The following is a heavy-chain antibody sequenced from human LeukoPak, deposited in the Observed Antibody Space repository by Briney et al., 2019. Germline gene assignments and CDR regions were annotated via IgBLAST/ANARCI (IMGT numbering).Heavy chain of an antibody. CDR3: ARDCSSTSCYEGLDY. CDR1: GFTFSSYG. V-gene: IGHV3-33*01. D-gene: IGHD2-2*01. CDR2: IWYDGSNK. Sequence: GGSLRLSCAASGFTFSSYGMHWVRQAPGKGPEWVAVIWYDGSNKYYADSVKGRFTISRDNSKNTLYPQMNSLRAEDTAVYYCARDCSSTSCYEGLDYWGQGTLVTVSS. J-gene: IGHJ4*02.